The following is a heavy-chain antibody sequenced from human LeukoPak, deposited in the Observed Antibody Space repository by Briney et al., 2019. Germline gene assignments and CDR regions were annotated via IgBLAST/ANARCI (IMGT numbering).Heavy chain of an antibody. J-gene: IGHJ1*01. CDR2: INHSGST. CDR3: ARGHRFVSEMATPWHGY. Sequence: TSETLSLTCAVYGGSFSGYYWSWIRQPPGKGLEWIGEINHSGSTNYNPSLKSRVTISVDTSKNQFSLKLSSVTAADTAVYYCARGHRFVSEMATPWHGYWGHGIPVTVSS. D-gene: IGHD5-24*01. V-gene: IGHV4-34*01. CDR1: GGSFSGYY.